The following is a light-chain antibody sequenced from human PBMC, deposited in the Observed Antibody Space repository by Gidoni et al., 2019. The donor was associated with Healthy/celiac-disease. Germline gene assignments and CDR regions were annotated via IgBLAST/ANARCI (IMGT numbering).Light chain of an antibody. CDR2: GKN. CDR3: NSRDSSGTLEV. V-gene: IGLV3-19*01. CDR1: SLRSYY. Sequence: SSELTQDHAVSVALGQPVRITCQGDSLRSYYASWYQQKPGQAPVLVIYGKNNRPSGIPDRFSGSSSGNTASLTITGAQAEDEADYYCNSRDSSGTLEVFGTGTKVTVL. J-gene: IGLJ1*01.